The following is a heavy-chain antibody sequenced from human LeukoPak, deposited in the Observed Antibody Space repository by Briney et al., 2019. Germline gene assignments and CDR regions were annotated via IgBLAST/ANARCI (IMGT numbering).Heavy chain of an antibody. CDR3: AKAYYYDSSGYYSWYFDY. CDR1: GFTFSSYG. Sequence: GGSLRLSCAASGFTFSSYGMHWVRQAPGKGLEWVAVISYDGSNKYYADSVKGRFTISRDNSKNTLYLQMNSLRAEDTAVYYCAKAYYYDSSGYYSWYFDYWGQGTLVTVSS. CDR2: ISYDGSNK. V-gene: IGHV3-30*18. D-gene: IGHD3-22*01. J-gene: IGHJ4*02.